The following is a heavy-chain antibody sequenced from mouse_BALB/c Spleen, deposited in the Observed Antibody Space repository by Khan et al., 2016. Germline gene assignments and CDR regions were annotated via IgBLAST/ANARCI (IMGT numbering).Heavy chain of an antibody. J-gene: IGHJ4*01. CDR1: GYSFTSYY. V-gene: IGHV1S135*01. CDR3: AISTQSFYAMGY. Sequence: EVQLQESGPELMKPGASVKISCKATGYSFTSYYMHWVKQSHGKSLEWIGYIDPFNGGTSYNQKFKGKATLTVDKSSSTAYMHLSSLTSEDSAVYYCAISTQSFYAMGYWGQGTSVTVSP. CDR2: IDPFNGGT. D-gene: IGHD1-1*01.